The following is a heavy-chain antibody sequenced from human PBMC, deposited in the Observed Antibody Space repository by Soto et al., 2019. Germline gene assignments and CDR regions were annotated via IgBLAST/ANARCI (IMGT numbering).Heavy chain of an antibody. D-gene: IGHD3-16*01. CDR3: ARLRRDWGDAFDL. V-gene: IGHV1-69*01. Sequence: QVQLVQSGADVKKPGSSVKVSCKTSGGSFGSSAISWVRQAPARGLEWMGAIIPVFDKANYAQNFQGRLTITADELTGTVSMELSSLRSEDTAVYFCARLRRDWGDAFDLWGLGTFVTVSS. CDR2: IIPVFDKA. J-gene: IGHJ3*01. CDR1: GGSFGSSA.